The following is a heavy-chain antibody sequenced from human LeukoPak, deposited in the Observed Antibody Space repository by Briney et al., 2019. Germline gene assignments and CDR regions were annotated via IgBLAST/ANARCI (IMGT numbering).Heavy chain of an antibody. CDR2: INHSGSS. V-gene: IGHV4-34*01. D-gene: IGHD6-19*01. J-gene: IGHJ4*02. Sequence: SETLSLTCAVYAGSFSSYYWSWIRQPPGKGLEWIGEINHSGSSNYNPSLKSRVTISVDTSKNQFSLKLSSVTAADTAVYYCARGGGSGWYIDYWGQGTLVTVSS. CDR1: AGSFSSYY. CDR3: ARGGGSGWYIDY.